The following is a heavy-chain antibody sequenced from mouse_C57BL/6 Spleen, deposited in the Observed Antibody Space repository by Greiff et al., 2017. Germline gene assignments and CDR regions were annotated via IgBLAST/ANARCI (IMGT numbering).Heavy chain of an antibody. J-gene: IGHJ2*01. V-gene: IGHV5-6*01. Sequence: EVQLQESGGDLVKPGGSLKLSCAASGFTFSSYGMSWVRQTPDKRLEWVATISSGGSYTYYPDSVKGRFTISRDNAKNTLYLQMSSLKSEDTAMYYCARHRDYFDDWGQGTTLTVSS. CDR1: GFTFSSYG. CDR2: ISSGGSYT. CDR3: ARHRDYFDD.